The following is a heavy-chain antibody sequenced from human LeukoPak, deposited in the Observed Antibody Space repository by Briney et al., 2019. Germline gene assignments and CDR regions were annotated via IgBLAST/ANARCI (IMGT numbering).Heavy chain of an antibody. V-gene: IGHV1-18*01. J-gene: IGHJ6*03. Sequence: ASVKVSCKASGYTFTSYGISWVRQAPGQGLEWMGWISAYNGNTNYAQKLQGRVTMTTDTSTSTAYMELRSLRSDDTAVYYCARWVADDYYYYYMDVWGKGTSVTVSS. CDR3: ARWVADDYYYYYMDV. CDR2: ISAYNGNT. D-gene: IGHD2-15*01. CDR1: GYTFTSYG.